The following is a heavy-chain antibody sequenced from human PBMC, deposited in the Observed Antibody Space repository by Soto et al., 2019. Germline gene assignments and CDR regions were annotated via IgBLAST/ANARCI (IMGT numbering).Heavy chain of an antibody. V-gene: IGHV3-23*01. CDR3: AKGAYGSGSYDC. D-gene: IGHD3-10*01. J-gene: IGHJ4*02. Sequence: EVQLLESGGGLVQPGGSLRLSCAASGFTFSNYAMTWVRQSPGKGLEWVSHISSSGGTASYADSVKGRFTISRDNSKNTLDLQMNSLRAEDTAIYYCAKGAYGSGSYDCWGQGTLVTVSS. CDR2: ISSSGGTA. CDR1: GFTFSNYA.